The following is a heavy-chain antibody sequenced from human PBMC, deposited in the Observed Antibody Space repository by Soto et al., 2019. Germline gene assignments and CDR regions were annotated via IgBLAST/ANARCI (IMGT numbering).Heavy chain of an antibody. CDR3: ARYTSNWYVFDY. D-gene: IGHD6-13*01. CDR2: IYYTGST. CDR1: GGSISSYY. J-gene: IGHJ4*02. Sequence: PSETLSLTCTVSGGSISSYYWSWIRQPPGKGLQWIGYIYYTGSTNYNPSLKSRVTISVDTSKNHFSLKLSSVTAADTAMYYCARYTSNWYVFDYWGQGTLVTVSS. V-gene: IGHV4-59*08.